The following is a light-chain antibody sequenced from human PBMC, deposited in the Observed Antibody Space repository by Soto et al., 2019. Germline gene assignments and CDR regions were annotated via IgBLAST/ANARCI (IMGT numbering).Light chain of an antibody. V-gene: IGLV1-44*01. J-gene: IGLJ3*02. Sequence: QSVLTQPPSASGTPGQRVTISCSGSSSNIGSNTVNWYQQLPGTAPIVLIFTNDQRPSGVPDRFSGSKSGTSASLAISGLQSEDEAVYHCAAWDDSLNGPVFGGGTKLTVL. CDR1: SSNIGSNT. CDR3: AAWDDSLNGPV. CDR2: TND.